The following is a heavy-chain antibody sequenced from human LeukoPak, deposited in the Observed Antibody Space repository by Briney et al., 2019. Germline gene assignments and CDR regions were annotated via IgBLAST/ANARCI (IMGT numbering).Heavy chain of an antibody. D-gene: IGHD3-22*01. CDR3: ARDGDYYDSSGYYTNWFDP. CDR2: IYYSGST. CDR1: GGSISSYY. J-gene: IGHJ5*02. Sequence: SETLSLTCTVSGGSISSYYWGWIRQPPGKGLEWIGSIYYSGSTYYNPSLKSRVTISVDTSKNQFSLKLSSVTAADTAVYYCARDGDYYDSSGYYTNWFDPWGQGTLVTVSS. V-gene: IGHV4-39*02.